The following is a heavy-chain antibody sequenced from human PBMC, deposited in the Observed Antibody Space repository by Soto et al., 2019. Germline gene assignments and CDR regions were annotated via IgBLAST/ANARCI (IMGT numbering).Heavy chain of an antibody. D-gene: IGHD6-13*01. CDR1: GFTFSSYW. CDR2: INNDESST. Sequence: GGSLRISCAASGFTFSSYWMHWVRQAPGKGLVWVSRINNDESSTNYADSVKGRFTISRDNAKNTLYLQMNSLRAEDTAVYYCTRGIAAAGFEYWGQGTLVTVSS. J-gene: IGHJ4*02. V-gene: IGHV3-74*01. CDR3: TRGIAAAGFEY.